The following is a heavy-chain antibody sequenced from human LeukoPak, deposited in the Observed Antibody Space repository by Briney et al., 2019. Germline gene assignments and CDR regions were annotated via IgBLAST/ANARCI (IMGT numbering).Heavy chain of an antibody. V-gene: IGHV3-15*01. Sequence: GGSLRLSCTASGFKFSDAWMTWVRQAPGKGLEWVGRIKRGGTTDCAAPMNHRFTISRDDSKNTIYLQINSLKIEDTAVYYCKWERTVYYGLDVWGQGTTVTVSS. CDR1: GFKFSDAW. CDR3: KWERTVYYGLDV. J-gene: IGHJ6*02. CDR2: IKRGGTT. D-gene: IGHD1-26*01.